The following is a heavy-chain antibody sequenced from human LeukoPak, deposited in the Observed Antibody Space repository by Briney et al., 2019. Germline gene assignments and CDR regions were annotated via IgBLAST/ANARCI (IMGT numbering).Heavy chain of an antibody. J-gene: IGHJ3*02. CDR3: ARDRIEVTIFGVVQDAFDI. CDR2: IKQDGSEK. D-gene: IGHD3-3*01. Sequence: PGGSLRLSCAAPGFTFSSYWMSWVRQAPGKGLEWVANIKQDGSEKYYVDSVKGRFTISRDNAKNSLYLQMNSLRAEDTAVYYCARDRIEVTIFGVVQDAFDIWGQGTMVTVSS. CDR1: GFTFSSYW. V-gene: IGHV3-7*01.